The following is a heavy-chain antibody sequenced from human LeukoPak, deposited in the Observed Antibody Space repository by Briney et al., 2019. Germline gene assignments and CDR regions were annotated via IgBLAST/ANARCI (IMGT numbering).Heavy chain of an antibody. J-gene: IGHJ4*02. Sequence: GGSLRLSCAASGFTFSNYVMNWVRQAPGKGLEWVSAIGIDVRDSDYADSVKGRFTISRDNSKNTVYLQMNSLRAEDTGLYYCTRRVGGTPDYWGLGTLVAVSS. CDR2: IGIDVRDS. CDR1: GFTFSNYV. CDR3: TRRVGGTPDY. D-gene: IGHD1-26*01. V-gene: IGHV3-23*01.